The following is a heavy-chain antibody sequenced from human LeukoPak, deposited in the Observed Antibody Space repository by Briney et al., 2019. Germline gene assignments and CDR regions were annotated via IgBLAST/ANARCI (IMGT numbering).Heavy chain of an antibody. D-gene: IGHD3-10*01. V-gene: IGHV1-3*01. CDR3: ARGGYYGSGSYYNVGYYGMDV. CDR1: GYTFTSYA. Sequence: ASVKVSCKASGYTFTSYAMYWVRQAPGQRLEWMGWINAGNGNTKYSQKFQGRVTITRDTSASTAYMELSSLRSEDTTVYYCARGGYYGSGSYYNVGYYGMDVWGKGTTVTVSS. CDR2: INAGNGNT. J-gene: IGHJ6*04.